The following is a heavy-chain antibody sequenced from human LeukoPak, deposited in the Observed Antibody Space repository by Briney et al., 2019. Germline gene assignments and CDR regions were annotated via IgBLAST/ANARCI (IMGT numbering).Heavy chain of an antibody. J-gene: IGHJ4*02. Sequence: PGGSLRLSCAASGFTFSGYAMSWVRQAPGKGLEWVSAISGSAGTTYYADSVKGRFTISRDNSKNTLYLQMNSLRAEDTAVYYCAKLSSWTDRNFDYWGQGTLATVSS. CDR3: AKLSSWTDRNFDY. V-gene: IGHV3-23*01. D-gene: IGHD6-13*01. CDR1: GFTFSGYA. CDR2: ISGSAGTT.